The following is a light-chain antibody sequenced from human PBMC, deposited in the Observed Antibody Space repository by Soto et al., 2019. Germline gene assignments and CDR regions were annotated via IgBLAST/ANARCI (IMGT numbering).Light chain of an antibody. V-gene: IGLV2-14*01. CDR3: CSYTTNNTWV. Sequence: QSALTQPASVSGSPGQSITISCTGTDSDVGGYNYVSWFQQHPGKPPKLIIYEVNDRPSGASTRFSASKSGNTASLSISGLQPDDEADYYCCSYTTNNTWVFGGGTKLTVL. CDR2: EVN. CDR1: DSDVGGYNY. J-gene: IGLJ3*02.